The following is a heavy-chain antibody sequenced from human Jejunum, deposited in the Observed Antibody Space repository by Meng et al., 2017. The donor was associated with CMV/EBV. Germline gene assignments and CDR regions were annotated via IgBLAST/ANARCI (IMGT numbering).Heavy chain of an antibody. CDR2: VYYTGTT. D-gene: IGHD5-12*01. J-gene: IGHJ3*01. V-gene: IGHV4-39*01. Sequence: GATRDRSYYWGGIRQPPGKGLEWIGSVYYTGTTHYSPSFSSRVTISVDTSKNEFSLKFNSVTAADTSVYFCARPGYSGYGDAFDLWGQGTMVTVSS. CDR1: GATRDRSYY. CDR3: ARPGYSGYGDAFDL.